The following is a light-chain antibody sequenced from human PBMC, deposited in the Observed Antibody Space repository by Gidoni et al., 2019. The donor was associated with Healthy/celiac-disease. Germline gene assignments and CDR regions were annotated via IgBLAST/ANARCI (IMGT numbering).Light chain of an antibody. V-gene: IGKV1-39*01. CDR1: QSISSY. CDR3: QQSYSTLYT. CDR2: AAS. Sequence: DIQMTHSPSSLSASVGDRVTITCRASQSISSYLNWYQQKPGKAPKLLIYAASSLQSGVPSRFSGSGSGTDFTLTISSLQPEDFATYYCQQSYSTLYTFXQXTKLEIK. J-gene: IGKJ2*01.